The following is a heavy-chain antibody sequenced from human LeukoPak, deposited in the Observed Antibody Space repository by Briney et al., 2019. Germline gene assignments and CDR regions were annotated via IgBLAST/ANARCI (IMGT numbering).Heavy chain of an antibody. Sequence: GGSLRLSCAASGFTFSSYTVNWIRQAPGKGLEWVSSISGSSYYIYYADSVRGRFTISRDNAKNSAYLQMNSLRAEDTAVYYCARDYYDSTGYYYALWGRGTLVTVSS. CDR2: ISGSSYYI. D-gene: IGHD3-22*01. J-gene: IGHJ4*02. V-gene: IGHV3-21*01. CDR1: GFTFSSYT. CDR3: ARDYYDSTGYYYAL.